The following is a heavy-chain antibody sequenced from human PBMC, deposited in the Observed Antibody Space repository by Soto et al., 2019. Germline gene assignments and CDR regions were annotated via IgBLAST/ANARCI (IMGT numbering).Heavy chain of an antibody. CDR1: GYTFTGYY. CDR3: AREEQLVLYYYGMDV. J-gene: IGHJ6*02. V-gene: IGHV1-2*02. Sequence: ASVKVSFKASGYTFTGYYMHWVRQAPGQGLEWMGWINPNSGGTNYAQKFQGRVTMTRDTSISTAYMELSRLRSDDTAVYYCAREEQLVLYYYGMDVWGQGTTVTVSS. CDR2: INPNSGGT. D-gene: IGHD6-13*01.